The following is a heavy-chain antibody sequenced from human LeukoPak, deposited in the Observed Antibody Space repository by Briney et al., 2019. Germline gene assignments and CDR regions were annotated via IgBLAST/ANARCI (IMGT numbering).Heavy chain of an antibody. V-gene: IGHV3-30-3*01. CDR1: GFSFSTYS. J-gene: IGHJ4*02. CDR3: ARGIYDSSGYYYFDY. Sequence: GGSLRLSCAASGFSFSTYSFSWVRQAPGKGLEWVAVISYDGSNKYYADSVKGRFTISRDNSKNTLYLQMNSLRAEDTAVYYCARGIYDSSGYYYFDYWGQGTLVTVSS. D-gene: IGHD3-22*01. CDR2: ISYDGSNK.